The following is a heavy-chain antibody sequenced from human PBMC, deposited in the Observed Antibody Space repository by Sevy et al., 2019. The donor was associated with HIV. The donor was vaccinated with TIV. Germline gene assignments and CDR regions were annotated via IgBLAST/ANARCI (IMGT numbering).Heavy chain of an antibody. Sequence: GGSLRLSCAASGFTFGNYAMNWVRQAPGKGLEWVSSISGSTIDTSYGDSVKGRFTISRDNSQKPLYLEKNSLRAEETAVYYCAKDRTYSLSWYYLDHWGQGTLVTVSS. CDR2: ISGSTIDT. D-gene: IGHD6-13*01. V-gene: IGHV3-23*01. CDR1: GFTFGNYA. CDR3: AKDRTYSLSWYYLDH. J-gene: IGHJ4*02.